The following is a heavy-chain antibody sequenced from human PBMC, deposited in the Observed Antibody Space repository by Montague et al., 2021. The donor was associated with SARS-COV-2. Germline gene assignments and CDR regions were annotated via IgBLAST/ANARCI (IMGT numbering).Heavy chain of an antibody. D-gene: IGHD1-26*01. CDR2: IYHSGSA. Sequence: SETLSLTCTISGASISSYCYCWGWLRQRPGKGLEWIGCIYHSGSAYYNPSLKSRVTISIDTSKNQFSLKLSSVTAADTAVYYCARDPGSGTYWSGDYWGQGTLVTVSS. CDR1: GASISSYCYC. CDR3: ARDPGSGTYWSGDY. J-gene: IGHJ4*02. V-gene: IGHV4-39*07.